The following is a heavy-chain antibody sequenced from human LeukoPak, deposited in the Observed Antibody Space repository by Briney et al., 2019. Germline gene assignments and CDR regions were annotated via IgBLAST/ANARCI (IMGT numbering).Heavy chain of an antibody. J-gene: IGHJ6*02. V-gene: IGHV1-3*01. CDR3: AGGYCSGGSCYPYYYYGMDV. CDR1: GYTFTSYA. D-gene: IGHD2-15*01. Sequence: ASVKVSCKASGYTFTSYAMHWVRQAPGQRLEWMGWINAGNGNTKYSQKFQGRVTITRDTSASTAYMELSSLRSEDTAVYYCAGGYCSGGSCYPYYYYGMDVWGQGTTVTVSS. CDR2: INAGNGNT.